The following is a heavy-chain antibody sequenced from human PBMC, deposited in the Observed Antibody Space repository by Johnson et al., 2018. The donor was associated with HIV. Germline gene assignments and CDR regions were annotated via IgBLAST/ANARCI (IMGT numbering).Heavy chain of an antibody. CDR1: GFTFSSYA. J-gene: IGHJ3*01. D-gene: IGHD3-16*02. CDR2: ITFSD. Sequence: QVQLVESGGGLVQPGGSLRLSCAASGFTFSSYAMHWVRQAPGKGLTWVSVITFSDGKGRFTLSRDNAKSALYLQVHSLRVEDTAVYYCARDVLGDGTYPPDAFDVWGQGTMVTVSS. CDR3: ARDVLGDGTYPPDAFDV. V-gene: IGHV3-64*04.